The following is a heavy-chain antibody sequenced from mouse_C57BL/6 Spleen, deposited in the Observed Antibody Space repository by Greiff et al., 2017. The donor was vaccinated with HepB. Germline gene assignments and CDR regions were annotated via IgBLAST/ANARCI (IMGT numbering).Heavy chain of an antibody. J-gene: IGHJ3*01. Sequence: EVQLVESGGGLVKPGGSLKLSCAASGFTFSSYAMSWVRQTPEKRLEWVATISDGGSYTYYPDNVKGRFTISRDNAKNNLYLQMSHLKSEDTAMYYCARDSGTWFAYWGQGTLVTVSA. CDR3: ARDSGTWFAY. V-gene: IGHV5-4*01. CDR2: ISDGGSYT. CDR1: GFTFSSYA.